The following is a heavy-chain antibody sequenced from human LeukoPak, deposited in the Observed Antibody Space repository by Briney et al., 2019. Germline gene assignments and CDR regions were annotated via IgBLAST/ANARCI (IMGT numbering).Heavy chain of an antibody. CDR1: GYTFTSYY. V-gene: IGHV1-3*01. J-gene: IGHJ4*02. CDR2: INAGNGNT. CDR3: ARSSDYYHDSSGSDY. D-gene: IGHD3-22*01. Sequence: ASVKVSCKAPGYTFTSYYMHWVRQAPGQGLEWMGWINAGNGNTKYSQKFQDRVTITRDTSASTAYMELSSLRSEDTAVYYCARSSDYYHDSSGSDYWGQGTLVTVSS.